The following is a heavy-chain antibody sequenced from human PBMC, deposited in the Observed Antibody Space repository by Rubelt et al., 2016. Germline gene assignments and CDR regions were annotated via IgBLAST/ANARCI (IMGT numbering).Heavy chain of an antibody. CDR2: INHSGST. D-gene: IGHD2-2*01. Sequence: QVQLQQWGAGLLKPSETLSLTCAVYGGSFSGYYWSWIRQPPGKGLEWIGEINHSGSTNYNPSLKSRVTISVDTSKNQFSRKVRSVTGADTAVYYCARGYCSSTSCDFDYWGQGTLVTVSS. CDR1: GGSFSGYY. CDR3: ARGYCSSTSCDFDY. V-gene: IGHV4-34*01. J-gene: IGHJ4*02.